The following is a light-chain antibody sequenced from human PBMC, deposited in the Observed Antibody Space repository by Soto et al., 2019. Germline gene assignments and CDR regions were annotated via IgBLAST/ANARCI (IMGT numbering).Light chain of an antibody. Sequence: DIQMTQSPSFLSPSVGDRVTITCRASRGISNYLACYQQKPGKVPKLLIYAASTLQSGVPSRFSGSGSGTDFTLTIRSLQPEDVATYYCQKYNSAPWTFGQGTKVEIK. CDR2: AAS. CDR3: QKYNSAPWT. J-gene: IGKJ1*01. CDR1: RGISNY. V-gene: IGKV1-27*01.